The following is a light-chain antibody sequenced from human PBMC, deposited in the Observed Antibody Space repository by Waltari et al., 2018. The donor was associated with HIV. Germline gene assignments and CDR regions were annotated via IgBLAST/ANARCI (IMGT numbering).Light chain of an antibody. CDR1: SSAVGGYNY. CDR2: EVT. Sequence: QSALTQPPSASGSPGQPATIASTGTSSAVGGYNYFSWYQQYPGKAPKLMIYEVTKRPPGVPERFSGSKSGNTASLTVAGLQAEDEADYYCSAYAGSNNYVVFGGGTRLTVL. J-gene: IGLJ2*01. CDR3: SAYAGSNNYVV. V-gene: IGLV2-8*01.